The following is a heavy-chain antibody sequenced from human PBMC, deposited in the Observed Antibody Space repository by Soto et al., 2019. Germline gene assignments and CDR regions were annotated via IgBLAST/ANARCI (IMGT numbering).Heavy chain of an antibody. V-gene: IGHV4-61*01. Sequence: SESLSLTCSVSGGTVNSGSYYWSWVRQAPGKGLEWIGHVYYSGTTKYNPSLKSRVTISVDTSNNQFSLKINSVTAADTAIYYCARDYWSPELRFDYWGQGILVTVSS. CDR3: ARDYWSPELRFDY. D-gene: IGHD3-3*01. CDR2: VYYSGTT. CDR1: GGTVNSGSYY. J-gene: IGHJ4*01.